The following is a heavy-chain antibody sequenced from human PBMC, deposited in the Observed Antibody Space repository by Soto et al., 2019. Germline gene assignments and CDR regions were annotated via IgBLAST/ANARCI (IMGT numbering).Heavy chain of an antibody. CDR2: IYPGDSDT. J-gene: IGHJ6*02. CDR3: ARPIAAAGNYYYYGMDV. Sequence: LGESLKISCKGSGYSFTSYWIGWVRQMPGKGLEWMGIIYPGDSDTRYSPSFQGQVTISADKSISTAYLQWSSLKASDTAMYYCARPIAAAGNYYYYGMDVWGQGTTVTVSS. V-gene: IGHV5-51*01. D-gene: IGHD6-13*01. CDR1: GYSFTSYW.